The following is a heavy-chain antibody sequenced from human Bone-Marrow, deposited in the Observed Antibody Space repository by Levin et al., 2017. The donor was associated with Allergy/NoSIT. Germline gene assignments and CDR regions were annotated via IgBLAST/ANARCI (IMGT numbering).Heavy chain of an antibody. Sequence: GESLKISCAASGFTFRSYGMHWVRQAPGKGLEWVAFISDDGSDKSYGDSVRGRFTISRDSSKSTVYLQMNSLRADDTAVYSCARVYISYFFDLWGQGTQVTVSS. CDR2: ISDDGSDK. CDR3: ARVYISYFFDL. D-gene: IGHD2/OR15-2a*01. J-gene: IGHJ4*02. CDR1: GFTFRSYG. V-gene: IGHV3-30*03.